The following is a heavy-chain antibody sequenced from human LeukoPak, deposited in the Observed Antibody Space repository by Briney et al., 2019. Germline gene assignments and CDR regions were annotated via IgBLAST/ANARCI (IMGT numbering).Heavy chain of an antibody. J-gene: IGHJ4*02. D-gene: IGHD2/OR15-2a*01. V-gene: IGHV3-11*01. CDR3: AREVRLLSY. CDR1: GFIFSGYY. Sequence: GGSLRLSCAASGFIFSGYYMSWIRQAPGKGLEWISYISNSGSTIYYADSVKGRFTLSRDNAKNSLYLQMNSLRAEDTAVYYCAREVRLLSYWGQGTLVTVSS. CDR2: ISNSGSTI.